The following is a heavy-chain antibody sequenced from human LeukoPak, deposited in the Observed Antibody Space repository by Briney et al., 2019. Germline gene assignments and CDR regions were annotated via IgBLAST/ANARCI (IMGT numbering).Heavy chain of an antibody. CDR1: GFTFGDYA. V-gene: IGHV3-49*04. J-gene: IGHJ4*02. CDR3: TRELGYCTNGVCYRAYYFDY. CDR2: IRSKAYGGTT. Sequence: PGRSLGLSCTASGFTFGDYAMSWVRQAPGKGLEWVSFIRSKAYGGTTEYAASVKGRFTISRDDSKSIAFLQMNSLKTEDTAVYYCTRELGYCTNGVCYRAYYFDYWGQGTLVTVSS. D-gene: IGHD2-8*01.